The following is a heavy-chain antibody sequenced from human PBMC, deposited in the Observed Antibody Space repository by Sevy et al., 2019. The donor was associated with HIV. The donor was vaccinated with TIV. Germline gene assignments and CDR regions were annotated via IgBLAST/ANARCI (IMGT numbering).Heavy chain of an antibody. D-gene: IGHD6-13*01. CDR1: GDSISGYY. Sequence: SETLSLTCTVSGDSISGYYWSWIRQPPGKGLEWIGYFYYSARTNYNPSLKSRVTISVDTTKNQVSLKVRSLTVADTAVYYCARGIAAPRGMDVWGQGTTVTVSS. CDR2: FYYSART. V-gene: IGHV4-59*01. J-gene: IGHJ6*02. CDR3: ARGIAAPRGMDV.